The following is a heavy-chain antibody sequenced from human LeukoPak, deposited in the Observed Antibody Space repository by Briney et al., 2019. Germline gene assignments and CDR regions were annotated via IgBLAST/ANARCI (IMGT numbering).Heavy chain of an antibody. V-gene: IGHV3-48*04. J-gene: IGHJ4*02. CDR1: GFTFSSYS. Sequence: PGGSLRLSCAASGFTFSSYSMNWVRQAPGKGLEWVSYISSGSSTIYYADSVKGRFTISRDNAKNSLYLQMNSLRAEDTAVYYCARDRSRYFDYWGQGTLVTVSS. CDR2: ISSGSSTI. CDR3: ARDRSRYFDY. D-gene: IGHD3-10*01.